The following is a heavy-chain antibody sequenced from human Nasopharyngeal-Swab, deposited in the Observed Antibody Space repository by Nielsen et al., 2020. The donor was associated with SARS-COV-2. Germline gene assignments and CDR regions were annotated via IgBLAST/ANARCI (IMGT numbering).Heavy chain of an antibody. CDR3: ATAPAVVVVAATRDYYYYGMDV. CDR1: GYTLTELS. D-gene: IGHD2-15*01. Sequence: ASVKVSCKVSGYTLTELSMHWVRQAPGKGLEWMGGFDPEDGETIYAQKFQGRVTMTEDTSTATAYMELSSLRSEDTAVYYCATAPAVVVVAATRDYYYYGMDVWGQGTTVTVSS. V-gene: IGHV1-24*01. CDR2: FDPEDGET. J-gene: IGHJ6*02.